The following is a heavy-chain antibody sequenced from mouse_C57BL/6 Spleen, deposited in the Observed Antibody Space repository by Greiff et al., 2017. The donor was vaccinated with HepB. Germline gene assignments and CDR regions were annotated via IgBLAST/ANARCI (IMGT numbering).Heavy chain of an antibody. CDR3: ARNYGSGGWFAY. CDR2: IYPGSGNT. J-gene: IGHJ3*01. D-gene: IGHD1-1*01. CDR1: GYTFTDYY. V-gene: IGHV1-76*01. Sequence: VQLQQSGAELVRPGASVKLSCKASGYTFTDYYINWVKQRPGQGLEWIARIYPGSGNTYYNEKFKGKATLTAEKSSSTAYMQLSSLTSEDSAVYFGARNYGSGGWFAYWGQRTLVTVSA.